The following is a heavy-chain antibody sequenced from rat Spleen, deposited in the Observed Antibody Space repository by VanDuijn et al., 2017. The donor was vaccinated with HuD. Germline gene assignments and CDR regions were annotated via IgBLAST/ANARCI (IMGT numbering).Heavy chain of an antibody. Sequence: EVQLVESGGGLVQPGRSLKLSCAASGFIFRNYDMAWVRQAPKKGLEWVAIISYGDSSGHSGTYYRDSVRGRFTISRDDAKSTLSLQMDSLRSEDTATYYCTRAGEYGGSYFDYWGQGVMVTVSS. CDR2: ISYGDSSGHSGT. J-gene: IGHJ2*01. D-gene: IGHD1-11*01. CDR1: GFIFRNYD. CDR3: TRAGEYGGSYFDY. V-gene: IGHV5-7*01.